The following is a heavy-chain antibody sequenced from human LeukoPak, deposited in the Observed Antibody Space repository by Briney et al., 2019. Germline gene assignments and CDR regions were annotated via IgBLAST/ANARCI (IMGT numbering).Heavy chain of an antibody. CDR2: IKQDGSEK. CDR1: GFTFSSYW. Sequence: GGSLRLSCEASGFTFSSYWMNWVRQAPGKGLEWVANIKQDGSEKYYVDSVKGRFTISRDNAKNSLYLQMNSLRAEDRAVYYCAREGIVATTGHLDYWGQGTLVTVSS. CDR3: AREGIVATTGHLDY. D-gene: IGHD5-12*01. J-gene: IGHJ4*02. V-gene: IGHV3-7*01.